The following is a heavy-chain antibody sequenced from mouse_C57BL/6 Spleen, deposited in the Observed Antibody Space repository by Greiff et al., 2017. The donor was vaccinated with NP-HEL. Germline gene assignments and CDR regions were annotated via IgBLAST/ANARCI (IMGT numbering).Heavy chain of an antibody. V-gene: IGHV1-64*01. CDR1: GYTFTSYW. CDR3: ARRKDGITTVVGFDY. Sequence: QVQLQQPGAELVKPGASVKLSCKASGYTFTSYWMHWVKQRPGQGLEWIGMIHPNSGSTNYNEKFKSKATLTVDKSSSTAYMQLSSLTSEDSAVYYCARRKDGITTVVGFDYWGQGTTLTVSS. J-gene: IGHJ2*01. D-gene: IGHD1-1*01. CDR2: IHPNSGST.